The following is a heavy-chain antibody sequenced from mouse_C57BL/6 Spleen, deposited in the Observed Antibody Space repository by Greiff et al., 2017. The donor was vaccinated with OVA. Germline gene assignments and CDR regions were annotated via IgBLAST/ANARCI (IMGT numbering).Heavy chain of an antibody. J-gene: IGHJ2*01. CDR1: GYTFTSYW. CDR2: IYPSDSET. D-gene: IGHD2-3*01. CDR3: ARSDGYQYYFDY. V-gene: IGHV1-52*01. Sequence: QVQLQQPGAELVRPGSSVKLSCKASGYTFTSYWMHWVKQRPIQGLEWIGNIYPSDSETHYNQKFKDKATLTVDTSSSTAYMQLSSLASEDSAVYCCARSDGYQYYFDYWGQGTTLTVAS.